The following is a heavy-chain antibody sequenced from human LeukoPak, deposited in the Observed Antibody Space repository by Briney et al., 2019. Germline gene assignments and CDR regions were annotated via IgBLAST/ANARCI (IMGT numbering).Heavy chain of an antibody. V-gene: IGHV3-30*03. CDR2: ISYDGSNK. CDR3: ARSYSDAFDI. D-gene: IGHD1-26*01. Sequence: GRSLRLSCAASGFTFSSYGMHWVRQAPDKGLEWVAVISYDGSNKYYADSVKGRFTISRDNSKNTLYLQMNSLRAEDTAVYYCARSYSDAFDIWGRGTMVTVS. J-gene: IGHJ3*02. CDR1: GFTFSSYG.